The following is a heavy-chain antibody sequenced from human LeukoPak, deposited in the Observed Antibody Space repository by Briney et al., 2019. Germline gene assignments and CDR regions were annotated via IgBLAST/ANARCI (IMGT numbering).Heavy chain of an antibody. CDR2: IYYSGST. Sequence: PSETLSLTCTVSGGSISSGGYYWSWIRQHPGKGLEWIGYIYYSGSTYYNPSLKSRVTISVDTSKNQFSLKLSSVTAADTAVYYCARHFYYGDSFYYFDYWGQGTLVTVSS. CDR3: ARHFYYGDSFYYFDY. D-gene: IGHD4-17*01. CDR1: GGSISSGGYY. J-gene: IGHJ4*02. V-gene: IGHV4-31*03.